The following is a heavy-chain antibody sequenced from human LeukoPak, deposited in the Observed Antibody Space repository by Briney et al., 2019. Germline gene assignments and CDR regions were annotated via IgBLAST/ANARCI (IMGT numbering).Heavy chain of an antibody. D-gene: IGHD6-19*01. J-gene: IGHJ3*02. CDR2: IKQDGSEK. CDR1: GFTFSSYW. CDR3: TRDPLPRTPAYSSGWYVAFDI. Sequence: GSLILSCAASGFTFSSYWMTWVRQAPGKGLEWVANIKQDGSEKYYVDSVKGRFTISRDNAKNSLYLQMNSLKTEDTAVYYCTRDPLPRTPAYSSGWYVAFDIWGQGTMVTVSS. V-gene: IGHV3-7*03.